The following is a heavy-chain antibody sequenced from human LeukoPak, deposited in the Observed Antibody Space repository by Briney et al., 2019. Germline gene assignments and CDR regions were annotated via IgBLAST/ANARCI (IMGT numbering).Heavy chain of an antibody. Sequence: GGSLRLSCAASGFTLDDYATHWVRPPPRNGLEWVSSISWNSGNVDYADSVKGPFALSRDNAKNSLFLQMNSLRAEDTALYYCAKTGTYSSSSGYIDSWGQGTLVTVSS. D-gene: IGHD6-6*01. CDR3: AKTGTYSSSSGYIDS. J-gene: IGHJ4*02. CDR1: GFTLDDYA. CDR2: ISWNSGNV. V-gene: IGHV3-9*01.